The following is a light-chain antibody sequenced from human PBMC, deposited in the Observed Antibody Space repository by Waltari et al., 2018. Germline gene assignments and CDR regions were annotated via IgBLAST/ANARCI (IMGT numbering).Light chain of an antibody. V-gene: IGKV3-15*01. J-gene: IGKJ4*01. CDR3: QHYNNWPLT. CDR1: QSVNYT. CDR2: GAS. Sequence: EMVMRQFQATLSVSPGERATLSCRASQSVNYTLAWYQQNPGQSPRLLIYGASTRAIGIPARFSGSGSGTEFTLTISSLQSEDFAVYYCQHYNNWPLTFGGGTKVEIK.